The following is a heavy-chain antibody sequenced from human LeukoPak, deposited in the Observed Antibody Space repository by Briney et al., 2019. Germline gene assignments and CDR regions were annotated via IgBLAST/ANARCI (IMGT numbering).Heavy chain of an antibody. Sequence: GESLQISWKGSCFFFTSYWIGWGRPLAGEGVEWMGIIYPGYSDTRYSPSFKGQVTISADKSISTAYLQWSSLKASDTAMYYCARRSEGSSSWYRYNWFDPWGQGTLVTVSS. CDR3: ARRSEGSSSWYRYNWFDP. V-gene: IGHV5-51*01. J-gene: IGHJ5*02. D-gene: IGHD6-13*01. CDR1: CFFFTSYW. CDR2: IYPGYSDT.